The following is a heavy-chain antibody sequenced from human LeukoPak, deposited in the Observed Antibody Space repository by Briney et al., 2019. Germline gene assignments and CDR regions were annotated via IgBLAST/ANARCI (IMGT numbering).Heavy chain of an antibody. CDR1: GYTFTGYY. Sequence: ASVKVSCKASGYTFTGYYMHWMRQAPGQGLEWMGWINPNSGGTNYAQKFQGRVTMTRDTSISTAYMELSRLRSDDTAVYYCASVDYCSSTSCYYYYGMDVWGQGTTVTVSS. D-gene: IGHD2-2*01. CDR2: INPNSGGT. J-gene: IGHJ6*02. CDR3: ASVDYCSSTSCYYYYGMDV. V-gene: IGHV1-2*02.